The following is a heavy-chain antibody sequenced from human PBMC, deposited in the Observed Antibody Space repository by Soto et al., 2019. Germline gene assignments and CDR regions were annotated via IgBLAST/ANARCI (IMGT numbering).Heavy chain of an antibody. Sequence: ASVKVSCKASGYTFTGYYMHWVRQAPGQGLEWMGWINPNSGDTNYAQRFQGRVTMTRDTSISTAYMELTRLRSDDTAVYYCARERSLGSSGRGWFDPWGQGTLVTVSS. CDR2: INPNSGDT. V-gene: IGHV1-2*02. J-gene: IGHJ5*02. D-gene: IGHD6-19*01. CDR3: ARERSLGSSGRGWFDP. CDR1: GYTFTGYY.